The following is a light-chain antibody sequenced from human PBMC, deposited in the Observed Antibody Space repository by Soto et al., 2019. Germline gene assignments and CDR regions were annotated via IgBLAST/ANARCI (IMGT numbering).Light chain of an antibody. CDR2: DAS. Sequence: EIVLTQSPATLSLSPGERATLSCRASQSVSSYLAWYQQKPGQAPRLLIYDASNRATGIPARFSGSGSGTDFILTISSLELEDFAVYYCQQRSNWPSFGGETNVEI. CDR1: QSVSSY. V-gene: IGKV3-11*01. J-gene: IGKJ4*01. CDR3: QQRSNWPS.